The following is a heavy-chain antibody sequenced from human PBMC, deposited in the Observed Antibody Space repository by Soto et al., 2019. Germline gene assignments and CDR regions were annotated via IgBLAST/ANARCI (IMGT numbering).Heavy chain of an antibody. V-gene: IGHV3-23*01. CDR3: AKLALGSGYYGY. CDR2: ISGSGGST. J-gene: IGHJ4*02. D-gene: IGHD3-22*01. CDR1: VFTFSSYA. Sequence: GGSLRLSCAASVFTFSSYAMSWVRQAPGKGLEWVSAISGSGGSTYYADSVKGRFTISRDNSKNTLYPQMNSLRAEDTAVYYCAKLALGSGYYGYWGQGTLVTVSS.